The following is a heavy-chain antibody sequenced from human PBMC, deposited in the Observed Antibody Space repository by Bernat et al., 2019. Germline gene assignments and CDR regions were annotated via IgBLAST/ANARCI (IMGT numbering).Heavy chain of an antibody. J-gene: IGHJ3*02. CDR2: IYYSGST. CDR3: ARFGNTYAFDI. D-gene: IGHD3-10*01. V-gene: IGHV4-59*08. CDR1: GGSISSYY. Sequence: QVQLQESGPGLVKPSETLSLTCTVSGGSISSYYWSWIRQPPGKGLEWIGYIYYSGSTNYNPSLKSRVTISVDTSKNQFSLKLSSVTAADTAVYYCARFGNTYAFDIWGQGTMVTVSS.